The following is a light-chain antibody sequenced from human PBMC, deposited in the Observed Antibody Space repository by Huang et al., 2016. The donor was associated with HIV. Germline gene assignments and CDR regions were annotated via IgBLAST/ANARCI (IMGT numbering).Light chain of an antibody. V-gene: IGKV4-1*01. CDR1: QSVLDRSNRRNY. CDR2: WCS. Sequence: DIVMTQSPDSLPVSLGERATINCKSSQSVLDRSNRRNYLAWYQQKPGQAPKLRLSWCSGRECVFPDRFRGSGAGTDFTRDIDNLQAEDGAVYYCQQYFSTPAFGQGTNVDI. CDR3: QQYFSTPA. J-gene: IGKJ1*01.